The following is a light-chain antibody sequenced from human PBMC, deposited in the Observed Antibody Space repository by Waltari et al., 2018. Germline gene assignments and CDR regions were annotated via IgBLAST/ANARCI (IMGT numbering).Light chain of an antibody. CDR1: QSVGTK. CDR3: QQYYSTPS. Sequence: EIVMTQSPVTLSVSPGERATLSCRASQSVGTKLAWYQQKPGQAPRLLIYGASTRATGIAARFSGSGSGTEFTLTISSLQSEDVAVYYCQQYYSTPSFGQGTRLEIK. J-gene: IGKJ5*01. CDR2: GAS. V-gene: IGKV3-15*01.